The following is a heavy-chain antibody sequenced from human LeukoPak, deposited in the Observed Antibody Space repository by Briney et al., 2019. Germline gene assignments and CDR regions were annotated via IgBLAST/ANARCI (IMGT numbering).Heavy chain of an antibody. CDR1: GFIFSHFA. D-gene: IGHD6-13*01. CDR3: AKVGSSWDSDY. V-gene: IGHV3-30*18. CDR2: ISYDGTKK. Sequence: PGRSLRLSCATSGFIFSHFAMHWVRQAPGKGLEWVALISYDGTKKYYADSVKGRFTISRDNSKNTLYLQMNSLRGEDTAVYYCAKVGSSWDSDYWDQGTLVAVSS. J-gene: IGHJ4*02.